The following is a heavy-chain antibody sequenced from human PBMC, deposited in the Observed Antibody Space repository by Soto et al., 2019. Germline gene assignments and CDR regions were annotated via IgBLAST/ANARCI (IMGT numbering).Heavy chain of an antibody. D-gene: IGHD3-22*01. Sequence: QVQLVQSGAEVKKPGSSVKVACKASGGIFSNYVLNWVRQAPGQGLEWMGGIIPIFGTGNYAQKFQGRVKITADESTTTASMELRGLRSEDTAVYYCARRYYNSSGYFDYWGQGTLVTVSS. CDR1: GGIFSNYV. V-gene: IGHV1-69*01. CDR2: IIPIFGTG. CDR3: ARRYYNSSGYFDY. J-gene: IGHJ4*02.